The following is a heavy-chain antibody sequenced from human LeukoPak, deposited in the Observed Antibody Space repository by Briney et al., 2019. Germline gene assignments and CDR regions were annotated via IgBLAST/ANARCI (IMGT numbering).Heavy chain of an antibody. CDR2: VYYRGSA. J-gene: IGHJ1*01. CDR1: GASIHDDH. V-gene: IGHV4-59*12. D-gene: IGHD2-2*01. Sequence: SGTLSLTCAVSGASIHDDHFTWIRQPPGRGLEWVGFVYYRGSAKYNPSLESRVTISVDTSKKQISLILKSVTAADTAVYYCGRNFEASSTWYIQYWGQGSLVTVS. CDR3: GRNFEASSTWYIQY.